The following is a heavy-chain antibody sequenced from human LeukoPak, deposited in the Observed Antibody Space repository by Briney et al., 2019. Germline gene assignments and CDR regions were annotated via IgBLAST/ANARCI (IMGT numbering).Heavy chain of an antibody. J-gene: IGHJ5*02. V-gene: IGHV4-31*03. CDR1: GGSISSGGYY. D-gene: IGHD3-10*01. CDR2: IYYSGST. Sequence: ASETLSLTCTVSGGSISSGGYYWSWIRQHPGKGLEWIGYIYYSGSTYYNPSLKSRVTISVDTSKNQFSLKLSSVTAADTAVYYCARKWFGELLGWFDPWGQGTLVTVSS. CDR3: ARKWFGELLGWFDP.